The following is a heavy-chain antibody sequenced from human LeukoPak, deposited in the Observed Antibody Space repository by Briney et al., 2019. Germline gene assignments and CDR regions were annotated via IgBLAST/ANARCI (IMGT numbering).Heavy chain of an antibody. CDR2: INPNSGGT. CDR1: GYTFTGYY. Sequence: ASVKVSCKASGYTFTGYYMHWVRQAPGQGLEWMGRINPNSGGTNYAQKFQGRVTMTRDASISTAYMELSRLRSDDTAVYYCARGGPWELLGYDAFDIWGHGTMVTVSS. V-gene: IGHV1-2*06. CDR3: ARGGPWELLGYDAFDI. J-gene: IGHJ3*02. D-gene: IGHD1-26*01.